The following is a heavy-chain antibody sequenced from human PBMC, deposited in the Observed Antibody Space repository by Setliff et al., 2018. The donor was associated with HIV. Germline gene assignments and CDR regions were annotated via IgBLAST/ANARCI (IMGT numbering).Heavy chain of an antibody. Sequence: ESLKISCKGSGYSFTNYWIGWVRQMPGKGLEWVGIIYPGDSDTRYSPSFQGHVTISADKSISTAYLQWSSLKASDTAMYYCARLDDCDSSGCPDYWGQGTLVTVSS. CDR1: GYSFTNYW. D-gene: IGHD3-22*01. J-gene: IGHJ4*02. CDR3: ARLDDCDSSGCPDY. CDR2: IYPGDSDT. V-gene: IGHV5-51*01.